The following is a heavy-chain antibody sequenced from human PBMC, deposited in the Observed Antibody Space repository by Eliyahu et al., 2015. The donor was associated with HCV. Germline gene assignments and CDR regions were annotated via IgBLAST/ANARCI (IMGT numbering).Heavy chain of an antibody. CDR3: TTGAPGGFDYYLDV. CDR1: GFXFSKAW. V-gene: IGHV3-15*01. CDR2: IXSXTDGGTT. J-gene: IGHJ6*03. D-gene: IGHD3-10*01. Sequence: EVQLVESGGGLVKPGGSLRLXCAASGFXFSKAWRSWVRQAPGKGXEWIGRIXSXTDGGTTDYAAPVKGRFTISRDDSKSTLYLQMNSLKTEDTAVYYCTTGAPGGFDYYLDVWGQGTTVTVSS.